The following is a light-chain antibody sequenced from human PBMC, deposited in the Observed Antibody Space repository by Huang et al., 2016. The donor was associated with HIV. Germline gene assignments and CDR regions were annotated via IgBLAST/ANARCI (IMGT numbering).Light chain of an antibody. CDR3: QQYNNWPPLT. J-gene: IGKJ4*01. V-gene: IGKV3-15*01. Sequence: EIVMTQSPATLSVSPGGRATLSCRASPSVSSNLAWYQQKPGQAPRLLIYGASTRATGIPARFSGSGSGTEFTLTISSLQSEDFAVYYCQQYNNWPPLTFGGGTKVEIK. CDR1: PSVSSN. CDR2: GAS.